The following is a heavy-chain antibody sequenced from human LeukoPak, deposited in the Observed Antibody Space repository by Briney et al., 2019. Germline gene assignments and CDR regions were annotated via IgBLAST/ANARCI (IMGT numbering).Heavy chain of an antibody. CDR1: GGSISSSNW. V-gene: IGHV4-4*02. CDR2: IYHSGST. Sequence: PSGTLSLTCAVSGGSISSSNWWSWVRQPPGKGLEWIGEIYHSGSTNYNPSLKSRVTISVDKSKNQFSLKLSSVTAADTAVYYCARQRIIGNPYYYYYYMDVWGKGTTVTVSS. D-gene: IGHD4-23*01. CDR3: ARQRIIGNPYYYYYYMDV. J-gene: IGHJ6*03.